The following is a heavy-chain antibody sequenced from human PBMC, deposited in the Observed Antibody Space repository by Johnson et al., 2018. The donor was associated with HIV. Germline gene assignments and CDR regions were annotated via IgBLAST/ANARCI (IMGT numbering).Heavy chain of an antibody. CDR3: ARYEGNYVAFDI. V-gene: IGHV3-20*04. Sequence: VQLVESGGGVVQPGRSLRLSCAASGFTLSTYGMSWVRQAPGKGLEWVSGINWNGGSTGYADSVKGRFTISRDNSKNTLYLQMNSLRAEDTAVYYCARYEGNYVAFDIWGQGTMVTVSS. J-gene: IGHJ3*02. CDR1: GFTLSTYG. CDR2: INWNGGST. D-gene: IGHD1-7*01.